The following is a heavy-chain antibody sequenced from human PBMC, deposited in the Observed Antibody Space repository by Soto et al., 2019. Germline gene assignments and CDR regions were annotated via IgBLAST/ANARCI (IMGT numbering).Heavy chain of an antibody. V-gene: IGHV3-23*01. CDR1: GFIFSNYA. J-gene: IGHJ4*02. Sequence: HPGGSLRLSCAASGFIFSNYAMNWVRQAPGKGLEWVSTISGSSGSTYYADSVKGRFTISRDNSKNTLYLQMNSLRAEDTAVYYCASHVRGVIRTPPSYWGQGTLVTVSS. CDR2: ISGSSGST. CDR3: ASHVRGVIRTPPSY. D-gene: IGHD3-10*02.